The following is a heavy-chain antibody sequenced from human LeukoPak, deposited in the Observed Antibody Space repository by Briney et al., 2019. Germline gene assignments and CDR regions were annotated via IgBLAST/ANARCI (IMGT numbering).Heavy chain of an antibody. CDR2: ISAYNGNT. CDR1: GYTFTSYG. J-gene: IGHJ4*02. V-gene: IGHV1-18*01. D-gene: IGHD3-10*01. CDR3: ARDVRKSVVRGVIITFPADY. Sequence: ASVKVSCKASGYTFTSYGISWVRQAPGQGLEWMGWISAYNGNTNYAQKLQGRVTMTTDTSTSAAYMELRSLRSDDTAVYYCARDVRKSVVRGVIITFPADYWGQGTLVTVSS.